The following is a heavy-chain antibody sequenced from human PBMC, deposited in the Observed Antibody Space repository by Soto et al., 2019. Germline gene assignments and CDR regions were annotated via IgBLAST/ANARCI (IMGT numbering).Heavy chain of an antibody. D-gene: IGHD3-3*01. V-gene: IGHV1-18*04. CDR1: GCTFISYG. J-gene: IGHJ6*02. CDR2: ISAYNGNT. Sequence: ASVKVSCKASGCTFISYGISWVRQAPGQGLEWMGWISAYNGNTNYAQKLQGRVTMTTDTSTSTAYMELRSLRSDDTAVYYCARDYDFWSGPDDYYYYGMDVWGQGTTVTSP. CDR3: ARDYDFWSGPDDYYYYGMDV.